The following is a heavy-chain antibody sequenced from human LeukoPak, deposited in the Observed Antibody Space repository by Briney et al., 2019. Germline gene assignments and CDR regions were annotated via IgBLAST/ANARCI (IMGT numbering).Heavy chain of an antibody. CDR1: GFTFNNYA. J-gene: IGHJ4*02. CDR2: ISFDGGNK. CDR3: AREVGGGATNYFDY. V-gene: IGHV3-30*14. Sequence: GGSLRLSCAASGFTFNNYAIHWVRQAPGKGLEWVAIISFDGGNKYYADFVRGRFTISRDNSKNTLYLQMNSLRADDTAVYYCAREVGGGATNYFDYWGQGTLVTVSS. D-gene: IGHD1-26*01.